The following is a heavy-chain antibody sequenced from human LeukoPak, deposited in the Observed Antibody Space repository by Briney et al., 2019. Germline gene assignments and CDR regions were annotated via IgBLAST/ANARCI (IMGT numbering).Heavy chain of an antibody. V-gene: IGHV1-69*02. CDR3: ARGHHRYCSSTSCPNWFDP. CDR1: GGTLSSYT. CDR2: IIPILGIA. J-gene: IGHJ5*02. Sequence: SVNVSCKASGGTLSSYTISWVRQAPGQGLEWRGRIIPILGIANYAQKFQGRVTITADKSTSTAYMELSSLRSEDTAVYYCARGHHRYCSSTSCPNWFDPWGQGTLVTVSS. D-gene: IGHD2-2*01.